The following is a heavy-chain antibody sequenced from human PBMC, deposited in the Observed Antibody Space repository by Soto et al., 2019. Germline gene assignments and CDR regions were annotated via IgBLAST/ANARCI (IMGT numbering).Heavy chain of an antibody. CDR1: GGTFSSYT. V-gene: IGHV1-69*02. CDR3: GRGGDYDAFDI. J-gene: IGHJ3*02. Sequence: QVQLVQSGAEVKKPGSSVKVSCKASGGTFSSYTISWVRQAPGQGLEWMGRIIPILGIANYAQKFQGRVTITADKSTSTAYMELSSLRSEDTAVYYCGRGGDYDAFDIWGQGTMVTVSS. D-gene: IGHD2-21*02. CDR2: IIPILGIA.